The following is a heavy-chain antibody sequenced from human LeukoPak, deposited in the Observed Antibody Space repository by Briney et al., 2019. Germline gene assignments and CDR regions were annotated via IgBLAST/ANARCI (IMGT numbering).Heavy chain of an antibody. J-gene: IGHJ5*01. CDR2: INGGHYPT. D-gene: IGHD4-17*01. V-gene: IGHV3-23*01. CDR1: GFTFSSYA. Sequence: GGSLRLSCAASGFTFSSYAMHWVRQAPGKGLEWVSSINGGHYPTYNTDSVKGRFTISRDNSKNTLYLQMNSLRADDTAVYYCTRDPNGDYVGAFDSWGQGTLVTVSS. CDR3: TRDPNGDYVGAFDS.